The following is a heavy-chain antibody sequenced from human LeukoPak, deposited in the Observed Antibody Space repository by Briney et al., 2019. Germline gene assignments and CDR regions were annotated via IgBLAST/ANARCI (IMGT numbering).Heavy chain of an antibody. V-gene: IGHV3-66*01. D-gene: IGHD6-13*01. CDR3: ARGKGSSMYYYYGMDV. CDR1: GFTVSSNY. CDR2: IYSGGST. J-gene: IGHJ6*02. Sequence: PGGSLRLSCAASGFTVSSNYMSWVRQAPGKGLEWVSAIYSGGSTYYADSVKGRFTISRDNSKNTLYLQMNSLRAEDTAVYYCARGKGSSMYYYYGMDVWGQGTTVTVSS.